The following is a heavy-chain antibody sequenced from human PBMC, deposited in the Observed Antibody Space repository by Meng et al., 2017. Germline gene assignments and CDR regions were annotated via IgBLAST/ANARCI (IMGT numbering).Heavy chain of an antibody. V-gene: IGHV1-3*01. D-gene: IGHD4-17*01. J-gene: IGHJ5*02. CDR3: ARDRSRLSTVTLLFDP. CDR1: GYTFTSYA. CDR2: INAGNGNT. Sequence: QGPLVQSGAEVKKPGASVKVSCKASGYTFTSYAMHWVRQAPGQRLEWMGWINAGNGNTKYSQKFQGRVTITRDTSASTAYMELSSLRSEDTAVYYCARDRSRLSTVTLLFDPWGQGTLVTVSS.